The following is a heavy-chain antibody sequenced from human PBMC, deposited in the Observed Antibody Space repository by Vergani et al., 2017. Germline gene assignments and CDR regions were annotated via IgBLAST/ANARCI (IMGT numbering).Heavy chain of an antibody. D-gene: IGHD3-16*02. CDR3: ARGANGSYRYIYRYYFDY. CDR1: GCSIRSSSYY. Sequence: QLQLQESGPGLVKPSETLSLTCTFSGCSIRSSSYYWGWIRQPPGKGLEWIGRIYYSGCTHYNPSLKSRVTISVDTSKNQFSLKLSSVTAADTAVYYCARGANGSYRYIYRYYFDYWGQGTLVTVSS. J-gene: IGHJ4*02. V-gene: IGHV4-39*07. CDR2: IYYSGCT.